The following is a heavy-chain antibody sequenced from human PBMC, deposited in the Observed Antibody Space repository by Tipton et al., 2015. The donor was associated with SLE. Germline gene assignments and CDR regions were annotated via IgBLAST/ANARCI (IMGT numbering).Heavy chain of an antibody. D-gene: IGHD6-6*01. V-gene: IGHV1-18*04. J-gene: IGHJ2*01. CDR1: GYTFSNYG. Sequence: QLVQSGAEVKKPGASVKVSCKASGYTFSNYGISWVRQVPGQGLEWMGWISGANGYTNFAQRFQGRVTMTTDTSTSTAYMELRSLRSDDTAVYYCARVYSSSSEYFDLWGRGTLVTVSS. CDR3: ARVYSSSSEYFDL. CDR2: ISGANGYT.